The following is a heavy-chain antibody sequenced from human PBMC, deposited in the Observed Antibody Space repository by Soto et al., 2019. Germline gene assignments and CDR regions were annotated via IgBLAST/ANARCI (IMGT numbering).Heavy chain of an antibody. Sequence: PVGSLRLSCAASGFTFSSYAMHWVRQAPGKGLEWVAVISYDGSNKYYADSVKGRFTISRDNSKNTLYLQMNSLRAEDTAVYYCARGRVGGYGHYYYYGMDVWGQGTTVTVSS. CDR1: GFTFSSYA. V-gene: IGHV3-30-3*01. D-gene: IGHD3-16*01. J-gene: IGHJ6*02. CDR3: ARGRVGGYGHYYYYGMDV. CDR2: ISYDGSNK.